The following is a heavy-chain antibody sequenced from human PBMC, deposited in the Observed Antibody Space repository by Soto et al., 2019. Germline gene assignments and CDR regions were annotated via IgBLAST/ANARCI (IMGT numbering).Heavy chain of an antibody. J-gene: IGHJ4*02. CDR1: GGSVSSGSYY. D-gene: IGHD2-2*01. CDR3: ATVGYCISSSCYSDGVDY. Sequence: SETLSLTCTVSGGSVSSGSYYWSWIRQPPGKGLECICYIIYSVSTNYNFSLKSRVSISVDKSKNHFSLKLTSVTAADTAVYYCATVGYCISSSCYSDGVDYWGQGTLVTVSS. CDR2: IIYSVST. V-gene: IGHV4-61*01.